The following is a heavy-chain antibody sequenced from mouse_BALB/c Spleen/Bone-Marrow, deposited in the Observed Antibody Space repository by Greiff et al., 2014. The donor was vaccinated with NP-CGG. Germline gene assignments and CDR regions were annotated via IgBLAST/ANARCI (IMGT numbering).Heavy chain of an antibody. CDR3: ARKRLTGTSYWYFDV. CDR1: GYTVTDYA. V-gene: IGHV1-67*01. CDR2: ISTYYGNT. J-gene: IGHJ1*01. Sequence: QVQLQQSGPELVRPGVSVKISCKGSGYTVTDYAMHWVKQSHAKSLEWIGVISTYYGNTNYNQKFKGKATMTVDKSSSTAYMELARLTSEDSAIYYCARKRLTGTSYWYFDVWGAGTTVTVSS. D-gene: IGHD4-1*01.